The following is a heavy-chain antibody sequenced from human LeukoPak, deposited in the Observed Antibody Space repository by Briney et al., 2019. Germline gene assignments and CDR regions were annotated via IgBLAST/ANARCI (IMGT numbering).Heavy chain of an antibody. D-gene: IGHD3-16*01. CDR3: ASLREATSNWFVY. V-gene: IGHV3-66*01. Sequence: PGGSLRLSCAASGFTVSSSYMTWVRQAPGKGLEWVSIIYSGGNTYYADSVQGRFTISRDNSKNTLYLQMNSLRAEDTAVYHCASLREATSNWFVYWGQGTLVTVSS. J-gene: IGHJ5*01. CDR2: IYSGGNT. CDR1: GFTVSSSY.